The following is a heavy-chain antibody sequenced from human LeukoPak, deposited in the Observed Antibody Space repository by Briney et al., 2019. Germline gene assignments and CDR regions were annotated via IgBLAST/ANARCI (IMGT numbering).Heavy chain of an antibody. CDR2: IDYGGST. V-gene: IGHV4-28*06. D-gene: IGHD2/OR15-2a*01. CDR3: ARFNSTYYYFDY. J-gene: IGHJ4*02. Sequence: SETLSLTCGVSGYSISNSNWWGWIRQPPGKGLEWIGYIDYGGSTNYNPSLKSRATVSVDTSRNQFSLKLSSVTALDTAVYYCARFNSTYYYFDYWGQGTLVTVSS. CDR1: GYSISNSNW.